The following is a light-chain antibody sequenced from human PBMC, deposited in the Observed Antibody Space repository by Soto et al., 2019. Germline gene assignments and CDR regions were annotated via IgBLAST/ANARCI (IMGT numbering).Light chain of an antibody. Sequence: QSVLTQPPSVSGAPGQRVTISSTGSSSNIGAGYDVHWYQQLPGTAPKLLIYGNINRPSGVPDRFSGSKSGTLASLAITGLQAEDEADYYCQSYDSSLSVGVVVGGGNQLTVL. CDR1: SSNIGAGYD. CDR2: GNI. J-gene: IGLJ2*01. V-gene: IGLV1-40*01. CDR3: QSYDSSLSVGVV.